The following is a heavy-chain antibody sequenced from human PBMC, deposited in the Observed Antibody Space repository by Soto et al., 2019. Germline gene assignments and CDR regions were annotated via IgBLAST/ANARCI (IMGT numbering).Heavy chain of an antibody. V-gene: IGHV3-7*01. CDR2: IKPDGSEQ. Sequence: GGSLRLSCAASEFTFDKYYMTWVRQAAGKGSEWVANIKPDGSEQYYVDSVKGRFTISRDNANNSLYLQMNSLRAEDTAVYFCARGNWNYYYGFDVWVQGTTVTVSS. CDR1: EFTFDKYY. J-gene: IGHJ6*02. D-gene: IGHD1-20*01. CDR3: ARGNWNYYYGFDV.